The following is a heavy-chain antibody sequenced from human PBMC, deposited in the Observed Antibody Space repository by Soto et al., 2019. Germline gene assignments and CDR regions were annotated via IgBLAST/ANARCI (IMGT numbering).Heavy chain of an antibody. Sequence: QVQLVQSGAEVKQPWASVKVSCKASGYTFTSYDINWVRQATGQGREWMGWMNPNSGNTGYAQKFQCRVTMTRNTSISTAYMELSSLRSEDTAVYYCAITHMRFGEHHYWGQGTLVSVSS. CDR2: MNPNSGNT. V-gene: IGHV1-8*01. D-gene: IGHD3-10*01. CDR1: GYTFTSYD. CDR3: AITHMRFGEHHY. J-gene: IGHJ4*02.